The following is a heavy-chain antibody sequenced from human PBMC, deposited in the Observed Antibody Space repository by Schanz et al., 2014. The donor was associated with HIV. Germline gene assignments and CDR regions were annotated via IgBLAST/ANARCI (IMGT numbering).Heavy chain of an antibody. CDR2: ISESGGRT. CDR1: GSTFSSYW. V-gene: IGHV3-23*04. Sequence: EVQLVESGGGLVQPGGSLRLSCAASGSTFSSYWMHWVRQAPGKGLEWVSSISESGGRTYYADSVKGRFTISRDNSKNTLYLQMTTLRTEDTAVYYCAKPEYDSSGNSQSHFDYWGQGTLVTVSS. D-gene: IGHD3-22*01. J-gene: IGHJ4*02. CDR3: AKPEYDSSGNSQSHFDY.